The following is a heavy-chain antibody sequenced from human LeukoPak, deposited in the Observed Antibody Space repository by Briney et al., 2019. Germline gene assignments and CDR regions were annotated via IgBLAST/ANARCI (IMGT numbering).Heavy chain of an antibody. Sequence: GGSLRLSCAASGFTFDDYVMHWVRQAPGRGLEWVLGISANSANIGYADSVKGRFTLSRDNAKNSLYLQMNSLRTEDTALYYCARDFCTGCNYYFYGMDVWGRGTTVTVSS. CDR1: GFTFDDYV. CDR3: ARDFCTGCNYYFYGMDV. V-gene: IGHV3-9*01. CDR2: ISANSANI. J-gene: IGHJ6*02. D-gene: IGHD2-2*01.